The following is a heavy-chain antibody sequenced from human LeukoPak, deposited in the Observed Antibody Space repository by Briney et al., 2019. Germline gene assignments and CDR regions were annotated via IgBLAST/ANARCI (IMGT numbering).Heavy chain of an antibody. J-gene: IGHJ4*02. V-gene: IGHV3-7*01. Sequence: PGGSLRLSCAASGFTFSSHRMSWVRQAPGKGLEWVANIKQDGSEKYYVDSVKGRFTISRDNAKNSLYLQMNSLRAEDTAVYYCATPSGSYYYDSSGYYHYWGQGTLVTVSS. D-gene: IGHD3-22*01. CDR2: IKQDGSEK. CDR3: ATPSGSYYYDSSGYYHY. CDR1: GFTFSSHR.